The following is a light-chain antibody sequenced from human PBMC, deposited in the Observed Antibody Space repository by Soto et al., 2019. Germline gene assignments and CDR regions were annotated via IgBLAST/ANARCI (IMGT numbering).Light chain of an antibody. CDR2: GAS. J-gene: IGKJ1*01. Sequence: EIVMTQSPATLSVSPGERATLSCRASQSVSSNLAWYQQKPGQAPRLLIYGASTRATGIPARFSGSGCGTEFTLTISSLKSEDFAVYYCQQYNNWPPWTFGQGTKVEIK. CDR1: QSVSSN. CDR3: QQYNNWPPWT. V-gene: IGKV3-15*01.